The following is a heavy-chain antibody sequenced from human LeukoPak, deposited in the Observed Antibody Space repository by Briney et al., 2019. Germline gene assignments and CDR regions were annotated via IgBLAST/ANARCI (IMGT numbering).Heavy chain of an antibody. J-gene: IGHJ4*02. Sequence: ASVKVSCKTSGYTFTDYSMHWVRQAPGQGLEWMGIINPSAGSTSYAQKFQGRVTMTTDTSTSTAYMELRSLRSDDTAVYYCAREPYYYDSSEDYWGQGILVTVSS. V-gene: IGHV1-46*01. CDR3: AREPYYYDSSEDY. D-gene: IGHD3-22*01. CDR1: GYTFTDYS. CDR2: INPSAGST.